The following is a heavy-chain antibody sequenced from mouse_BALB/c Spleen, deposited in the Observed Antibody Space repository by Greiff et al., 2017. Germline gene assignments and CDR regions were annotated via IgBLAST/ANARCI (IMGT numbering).Heavy chain of an antibody. D-gene: IGHD1-2*01. V-gene: IGHV1S81*02. Sequence: QVQLQQPGAELVKPGASVKLSCKASGYTFTSYWMHWVKQRPGQGLEWIGEINPSNGRTNYNEKFKSKATLTVDKSSSTAYMQISSLTSEDSAVYFCAREERDGPRGCAYWGQGTLVTVSA. CDR1: GYTFTSYW. CDR3: AREERDGPRGCAY. CDR2: INPSNGRT. J-gene: IGHJ3*01.